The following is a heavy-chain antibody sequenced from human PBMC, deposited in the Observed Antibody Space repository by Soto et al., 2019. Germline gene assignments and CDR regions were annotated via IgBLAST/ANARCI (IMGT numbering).Heavy chain of an antibody. CDR1: GFTFSSYG. V-gene: IGHV3-30*03. CDR2: ISYDGSNK. Sequence: GGSLRLSCAASGFTFSSYGMHWVRQAPGKGLEWVAVISYDGSNKYYADSVKGRFTISRDNSKNSLYLQMNSLRAEDTALYYCAIGRAFYRSGSSRSYWGQGTLVTVSS. J-gene: IGHJ4*02. CDR3: AIGRAFYRSGSSRSY. D-gene: IGHD3-10*01.